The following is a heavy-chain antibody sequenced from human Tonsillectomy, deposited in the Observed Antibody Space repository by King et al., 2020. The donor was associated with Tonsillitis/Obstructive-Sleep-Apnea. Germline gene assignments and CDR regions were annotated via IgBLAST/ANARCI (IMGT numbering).Heavy chain of an antibody. Sequence: VQLVESGAEVKKPGESLKISCKGSGYSFTSYWIGWVRQMPGKGLEWMGIIYPGDSDTRYSPSFQGQVTISADKSISTAYLQWSSLKASDTAMYYRARQERYDGFWSGNNWFDPWGQGTLVTVSS. D-gene: IGHD3-3*01. CDR3: ARQERYDGFWSGNNWFDP. J-gene: IGHJ5*02. CDR1: GYSFTSYW. CDR2: IYPGDSDT. V-gene: IGHV5-51*01.